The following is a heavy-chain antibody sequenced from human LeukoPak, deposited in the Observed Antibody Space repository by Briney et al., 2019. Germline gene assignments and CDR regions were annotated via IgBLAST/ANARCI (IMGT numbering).Heavy chain of an antibody. V-gene: IGHV3-23*01. CDR1: GFTFSSYA. J-gene: IGHJ1*01. CDR3: AKLHTVQLRLWFGELLSYFQH. CDR2: ISGSGGST. Sequence: GGSLRLTCAASGFTFSSYAMSWVRQAPGKGLEWVSAISGSGGSTYYADSVKGRFTISRDNSKNTLYLQMNSLRAEDTAVYYCAKLHTVQLRLWFGELLSYFQHWGQGTLVTVSS. D-gene: IGHD3-10*01.